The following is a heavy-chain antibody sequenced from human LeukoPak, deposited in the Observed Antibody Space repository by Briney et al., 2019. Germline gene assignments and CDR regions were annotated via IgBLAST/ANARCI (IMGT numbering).Heavy chain of an antibody. CDR1: GYTFTNYG. J-gene: IGHJ6*03. Sequence: ASVKVSCKASGYTFTNYGISWVRQAPGQGLEWMGWISAYNGNTNYAQKLQGRVTVTTDTSTSTAYMELRSLRSDDTAVYYCARDLAQYYYYYCYMDVWGKGTTVTVSS. V-gene: IGHV1-18*01. CDR3: ARDLAQYYYYYCYMDV. CDR2: ISAYNGNT.